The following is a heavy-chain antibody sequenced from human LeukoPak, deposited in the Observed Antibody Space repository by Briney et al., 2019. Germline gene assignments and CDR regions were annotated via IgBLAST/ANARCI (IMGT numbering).Heavy chain of an antibody. CDR2: INPNSGGT. CDR3: ARDQEYSSSLADY. Sequence: GASVKVSCKASGYTFTGCYMHWVRQAPGQGLEWMGWINPNSGGTNYAQKFQGRVTMTRDTSISTAYMELSRLRSDDTAVYYCARDQEYSSSLADYWGQGTLVTVSS. D-gene: IGHD6-6*01. CDR1: GYTFTGCY. J-gene: IGHJ4*02. V-gene: IGHV1-2*02.